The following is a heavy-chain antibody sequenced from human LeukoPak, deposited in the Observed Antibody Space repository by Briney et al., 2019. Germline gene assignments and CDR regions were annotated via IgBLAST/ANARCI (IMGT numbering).Heavy chain of an antibody. CDR3: AKIARGNDDY. D-gene: IGHD1-1*01. J-gene: IGHJ4*02. CDR1: GLTFSNYA. Sequence: PGGSLRLSCVVYGLTFSNYAMNWVRQAPGKGLEWVSAISGSGDTTHYADSVRGRFTISRDNSRNTLHLQMNSLRAEDTAVYYCAKIARGNDDYWGQGTLVTVSS. CDR2: ISGSGDTT. V-gene: IGHV3-23*01.